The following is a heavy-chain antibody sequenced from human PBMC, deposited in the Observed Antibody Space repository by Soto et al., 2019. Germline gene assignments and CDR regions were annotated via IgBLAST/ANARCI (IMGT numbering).Heavy chain of an antibody. CDR1: GFTVGTNY. V-gene: IGHV3-53*01. Sequence: GGSLRLSCAASGFTVGTNYMNWVRQAPGKGLEWVSVIYSGGSTYYADSVKGRFIISRDNSKNTLYLQMNSLRAEDTAVYYCARDGGIFGVVQGMDVWGQGTTVTVSS. J-gene: IGHJ6*02. CDR2: IYSGGST. CDR3: ARDGGIFGVVQGMDV. D-gene: IGHD3-3*01.